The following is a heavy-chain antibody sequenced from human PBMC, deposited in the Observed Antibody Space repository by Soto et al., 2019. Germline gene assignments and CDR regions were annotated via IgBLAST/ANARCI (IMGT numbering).Heavy chain of an antibody. CDR3: ARDQLYYNDISGRPLNAFDV. D-gene: IGHD3-22*01. CDR2: IRVSSCST. Sequence: PGGSLRLSCAASGFTFSSYAMSWVRQAPGKGLEWVSDIRVSSCSTYYADSVKGRFTISRDNAKNSLYLQMNSLRAEDTAVYYCARDQLYYNDISGRPLNAFDVWGQGTMVTVSS. J-gene: IGHJ3*01. V-gene: IGHV3-48*01. CDR1: GFTFSSYA.